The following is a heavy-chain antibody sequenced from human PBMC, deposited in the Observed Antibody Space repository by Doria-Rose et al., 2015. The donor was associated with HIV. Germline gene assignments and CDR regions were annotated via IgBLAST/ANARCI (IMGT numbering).Heavy chain of an antibody. CDR3: VKDMKYSSTLYYFHY. Sequence: EVQLVESGGGPVQPGRSLSLSCVASGFIFDDYAMHWVRQAPGKGLEWLSGISWNSAKIDYADSVKGRFTISRDNAKNSLYLQMNSLRVEDSALYYCVKDMKYSSTLYYFHYWGQGTLVTVSS. J-gene: IGHJ4*02. D-gene: IGHD6-13*01. V-gene: IGHV3-9*01. CDR2: ISWNSAKI. CDR1: GFIFDDYA.